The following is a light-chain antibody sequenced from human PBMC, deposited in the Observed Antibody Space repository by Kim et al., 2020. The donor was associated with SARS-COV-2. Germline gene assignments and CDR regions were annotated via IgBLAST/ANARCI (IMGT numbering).Light chain of an antibody. J-gene: IGKJ4*01. V-gene: IGKV1-33*01. CDR2: DAS. CDR3: QHYSTLLSVT. Sequence: SVGDRVTITCQASQDIGNYLNWFQQRLGKAPKLLIYDASNLESGVPSRFSGNGSGTEFTFAIHSLQPEDFATYYCQHYSTLLSVTFGGGTKVDIK. CDR1: QDIGNY.